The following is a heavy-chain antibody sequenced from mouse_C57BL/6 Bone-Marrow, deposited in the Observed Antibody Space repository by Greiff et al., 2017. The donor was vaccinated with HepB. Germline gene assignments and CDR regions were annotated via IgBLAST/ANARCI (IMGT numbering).Heavy chain of an antibody. Sequence: EVKLVESEGGLVQPGSSMKLSCTASGFTFSDYYMAWVRQVPEKGLEWVANINYDGSSTYYLDSLKSRFIISRDNAKNILYLQMSSLKSEDTATYYCARDRYGYDYVDYWGQGTTLTVSS. CDR2: INYDGSST. D-gene: IGHD2-2*01. CDR1: GFTFSDYY. J-gene: IGHJ2*01. V-gene: IGHV5-16*01. CDR3: ARDRYGYDYVDY.